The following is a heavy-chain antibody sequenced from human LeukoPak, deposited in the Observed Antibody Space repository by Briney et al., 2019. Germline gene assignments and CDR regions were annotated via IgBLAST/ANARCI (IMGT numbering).Heavy chain of an antibody. CDR3: ATETNGRHYDY. J-gene: IGHJ4*02. Sequence: GGSLRLXCTASGLTFSTSGFNWVRQAPGKVLEWVASTGPTGSDRYHADSIKGRFTISRDNANNFLYLQMNSLRAEDTAVYYCATETNGRHYDYWGQGTLLTVSS. CDR2: TGPTGSDR. V-gene: IGHV3-21*06. D-gene: IGHD1-14*01. CDR1: GLTFSTSG.